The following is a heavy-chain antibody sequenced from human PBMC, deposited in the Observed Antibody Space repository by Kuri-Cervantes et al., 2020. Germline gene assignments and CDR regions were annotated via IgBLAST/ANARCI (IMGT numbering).Heavy chain of an antibody. J-gene: IGHJ4*02. V-gene: IGHV3-30-3*01. CDR2: ISYDGSNK. D-gene: IGHD3-3*01. Sequence: GGSLRLSCAVSGFTFSSYAMTWVRQAPGKGLEWVAVISYDGSNKYYADSVKGRFTISRDNSKNTLYLQMNSLRAEDTAVYYCARDRDFWSGYYTASDYWGQGTLVTVSS. CDR1: GFTFSSYA. CDR3: ARDRDFWSGYYTASDY.